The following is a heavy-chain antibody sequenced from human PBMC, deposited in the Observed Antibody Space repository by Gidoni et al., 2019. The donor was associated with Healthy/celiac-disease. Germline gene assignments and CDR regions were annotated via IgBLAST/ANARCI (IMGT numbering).Heavy chain of an antibody. CDR3: ARDFLYSSSWFRAEYYYYYGMDV. V-gene: IGHV3-30-3*01. Sequence: QVQLVESGGGVVQPGRSLRLSCAASGFPFSSYAMHWVRQAPGKGLEWVAVISYDGSNKYYADSVKGRFTISRDNSKNTLYLQMNSLRAEDTAVYYCARDFLYSSSWFRAEYYYYYGMDVWGQGTTVTVSS. J-gene: IGHJ6*02. D-gene: IGHD6-13*01. CDR2: ISYDGSNK. CDR1: GFPFSSYA.